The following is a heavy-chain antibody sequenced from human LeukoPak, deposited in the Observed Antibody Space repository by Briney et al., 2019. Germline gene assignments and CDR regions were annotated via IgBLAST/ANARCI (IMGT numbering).Heavy chain of an antibody. V-gene: IGHV4-34*01. J-gene: IGHJ4*02. D-gene: IGHD2-2*01. CDR3: ARFSSNAGGEDFDY. CDR1: GGSFSGYY. CDR2: INHSGST. Sequence: TSETLSLTCAVYGGSFSGYYWSWIRQPPGKGLEWIGEINHSGSTNYNPSLKSRVTISVDTSKNQFSLKLSSVTAADTAVYYCARFSSNAGGEDFDYWGQGTLVTVSS.